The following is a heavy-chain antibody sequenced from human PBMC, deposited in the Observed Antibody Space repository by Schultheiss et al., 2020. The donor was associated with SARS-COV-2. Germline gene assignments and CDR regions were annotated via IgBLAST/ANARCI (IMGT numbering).Heavy chain of an antibody. CDR1: GFTFSSYE. J-gene: IGHJ4*02. Sequence: GGSLRLSCAASGFTFSSYEMNWVRQAPGKGLEWVSYISSSGSTIYYADSVKGRFTISRDNAKNSLYLQMNSLRAEDTAVYYCARDRGQYSGSFLYYFDYWGQGTLVTVSS. CDR2: ISSSGSTI. D-gene: IGHD1-26*01. V-gene: IGHV3-48*03. CDR3: ARDRGQYSGSFLYYFDY.